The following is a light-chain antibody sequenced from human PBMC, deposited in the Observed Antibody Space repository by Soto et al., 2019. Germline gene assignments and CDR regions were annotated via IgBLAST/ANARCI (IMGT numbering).Light chain of an antibody. CDR3: NSFTTSSTYV. Sequence: QSVLTQPASVSGSPGQSITISCTGTSNDIGTYNRVSCYQQPPGTAPKLIIYEVNNRPSGVPDRFSGSKSGNTASLTISGLQAEDEADYYCNSFTTSSTYVFGTGTKVTVL. CDR2: EVN. J-gene: IGLJ1*01. CDR1: SNDIGTYNR. V-gene: IGLV2-18*02.